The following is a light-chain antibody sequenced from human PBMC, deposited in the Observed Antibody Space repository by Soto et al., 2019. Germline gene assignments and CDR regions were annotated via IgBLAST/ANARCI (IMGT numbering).Light chain of an antibody. Sequence: EIVLTQSPTTLSVSPWERATLXXRASQSINSNLAWYQQRPGQAPRLLXYGASTRATGILARFSGSGSGRDLTLTIIRLEPEDYAVYYCHHYGISPPWTFGQGTKVDI. CDR1: QSINSN. CDR2: GAS. CDR3: HHYGISPPWT. V-gene: IGKV3-20*01. J-gene: IGKJ1*01.